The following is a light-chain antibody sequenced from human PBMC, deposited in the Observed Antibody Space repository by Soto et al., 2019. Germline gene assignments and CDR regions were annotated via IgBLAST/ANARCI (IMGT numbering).Light chain of an antibody. J-gene: IGKJ4*01. Sequence: DIQMTQSPSSLSASVGDRVTITCRASQSISSYLNWYQQKPGKATKLMIYAASSLQSGVPSRFSGSGSGTEFTLSISRLQTDDFANYYCQQYGSFYPITFGGGTKVDIK. CDR1: QSISSY. CDR2: AAS. V-gene: IGKV1-39*01. CDR3: QQYGSFYPIT.